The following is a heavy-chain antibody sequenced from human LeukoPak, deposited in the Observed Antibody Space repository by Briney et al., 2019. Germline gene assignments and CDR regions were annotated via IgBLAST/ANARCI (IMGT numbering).Heavy chain of an antibody. D-gene: IGHD4-17*01. V-gene: IGHV4-34*01. CDR1: GGSFSGYY. CDR2: INHSGST. J-gene: IGHJ4*02. Sequence: SETLSLTCAVYGGSFSGYYWSWIRQPPGKGLEWIGEINHSGSTNYNPSLKNRVTISVDTSKNQFSLKLSSVTAADTAVYYCARKVNDYGIVRWGQGTLVTVSS. CDR3: ARKVNDYGIVR.